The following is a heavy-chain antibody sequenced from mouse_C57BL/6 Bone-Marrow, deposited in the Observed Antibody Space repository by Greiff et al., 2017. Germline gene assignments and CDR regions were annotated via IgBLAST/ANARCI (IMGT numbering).Heavy chain of an antibody. V-gene: IGHV1-53*01. Sequence: VQLQQPGTELVKPGASVKLSCKASGYTFTSYWMHWVKQRPGQGLEWIGNINPSNGGTNYNEKFKSKATLTVEKSSSTAYVQLSRLTSEDSAVYYCARGCYYGSGYDDWGQGTTLTVSS. J-gene: IGHJ2*01. CDR1: GYTFTSYW. CDR2: INPSNGGT. CDR3: ARGCYYGSGYDD. D-gene: IGHD1-1*01.